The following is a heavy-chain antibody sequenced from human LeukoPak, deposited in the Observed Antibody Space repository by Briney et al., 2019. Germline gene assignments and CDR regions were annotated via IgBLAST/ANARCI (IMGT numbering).Heavy chain of an antibody. CDR1: GFTFNSHW. D-gene: IGHD5-24*01. CDR2: INGDGSST. Sequence: GGSLRLSCAASGFTFNSHWMHWVRHAPGKGLVWVSRINGDGSSTTYADSVRGRFTISRDDAKNTLYLEMNSLRAEDTAVYYCAREWHDAFDIWGQGTMVTVSS. CDR3: AREWHDAFDI. V-gene: IGHV3-74*01. J-gene: IGHJ3*02.